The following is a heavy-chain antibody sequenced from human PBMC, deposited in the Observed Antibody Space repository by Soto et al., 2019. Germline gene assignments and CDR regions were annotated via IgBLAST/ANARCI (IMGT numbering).Heavy chain of an antibody. V-gene: IGHV4-39*01. J-gene: IGHJ5*02. Sequence: QLQLQESGPGLVKPSETLSLTCTVSGGSIYSSSYYWGWIRQPPGKGLEWIGSIYYSGSTFYNPYLKSRVTRSVDTSKNHFSLKLSSVTAADTAVYFCARQDAVGYCSAGSCYSDTWGQGTLVIVSS. CDR1: GGSIYSSSYY. CDR3: ARQDAVGYCSAGSCYSDT. D-gene: IGHD2-15*01. CDR2: IYYSGST.